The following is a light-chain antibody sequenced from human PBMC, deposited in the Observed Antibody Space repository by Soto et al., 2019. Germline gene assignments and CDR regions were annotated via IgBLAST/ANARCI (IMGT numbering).Light chain of an antibody. CDR1: QSVLYSSNNKTY. J-gene: IGKJ2*01. CDR3: QQYLTTPGT. CDR2: WAS. Sequence: DIVMTQSPDSLAVSLGERATINCKSSQSVLYSSNNKTYLAWYQQKPGQPPKLLICWASSRKSGVPDRFSGSGSGTDFTLTISSLQAEDVAVYYCQQYLTTPGTFGQGTKLEIK. V-gene: IGKV4-1*01.